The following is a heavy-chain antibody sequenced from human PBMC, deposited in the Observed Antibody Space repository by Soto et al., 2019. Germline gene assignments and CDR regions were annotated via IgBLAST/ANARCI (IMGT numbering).Heavy chain of an antibody. D-gene: IGHD3-10*01. Sequence: ASVKVSCKVSGYTLTELSMHWVRQAPGKGLEWMGGFDPEDGETIYAQKFQGRVTMTEDTSTDTAYMELSSLRSEDTAVYYCATGLLWFGESQGVGWGQGTLVTVSS. CDR1: GYTLTELS. J-gene: IGHJ4*02. CDR3: ATGLLWFGESQGVG. V-gene: IGHV1-24*01. CDR2: FDPEDGET.